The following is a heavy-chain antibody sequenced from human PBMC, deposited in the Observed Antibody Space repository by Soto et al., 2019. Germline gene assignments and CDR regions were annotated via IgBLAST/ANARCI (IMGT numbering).Heavy chain of an antibody. Sequence: PSETLSLTCTVSGGSISSSSYYWGWIRQPPGKGLEWIGSISYSGSTYYNPSLKSRVTLSVDGSESQFSLKLSSVTAADTALFYCARHGGGTYFDPFDNWGQGTLVTVS. J-gene: IGHJ4*02. CDR3: ARHGGGTYFDPFDN. CDR1: GGSISSSSYY. V-gene: IGHV4-39*01. D-gene: IGHD1-26*01. CDR2: ISYSGST.